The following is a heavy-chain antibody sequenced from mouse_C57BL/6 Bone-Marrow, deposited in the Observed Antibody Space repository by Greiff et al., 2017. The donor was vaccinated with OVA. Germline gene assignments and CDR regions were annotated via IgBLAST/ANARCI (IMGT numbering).Heavy chain of an antibody. D-gene: IGHD2-3*01. CDR3: ARPDGYYGD. V-gene: IGHV6-6*01. CDR1: GFTFSDAW. CDR2: IRNKANNHAT. Sequence: EVKVEESGGGLVQPGGSMKLSCAASGFTFSDAWMDWVRQSPEKGLEWVAEIRNKANNHATYYAEPVKGRVTTSRDESKSRVYLQMNSLRAEDTGIYYCARPDGYYGDWGQGTLVTVSA. J-gene: IGHJ3*01.